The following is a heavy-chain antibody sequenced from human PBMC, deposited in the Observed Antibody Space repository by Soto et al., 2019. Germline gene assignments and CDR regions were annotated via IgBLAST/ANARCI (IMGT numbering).Heavy chain of an antibody. D-gene: IGHD1-26*01. CDR1: GFTFSSYA. CDR2: ISGSGGNT. CDR3: ARIASGSNTGL. J-gene: IGHJ4*02. V-gene: IGHV3-23*01. Sequence: GGSLRLSCAVSGFTFSSYAMNWVRQAPGKGLEWVSAISGSGGNTYYADSVKGRFTNFRDNSGNTLYLQMNSLRAEDTAIYYCARIASGSNTGLWGQGTLVTVSS.